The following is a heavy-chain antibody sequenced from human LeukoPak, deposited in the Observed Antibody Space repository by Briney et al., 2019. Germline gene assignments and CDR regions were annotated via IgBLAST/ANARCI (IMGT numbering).Heavy chain of an antibody. V-gene: IGHV4-59*01. CDR1: GGSISSYY. J-gene: IGHJ4*02. CDR2: IYYSGST. D-gene: IGHD6-13*01. Sequence: SETLSLTCTVSGGSISSYYWSWIRQPPGKGLEWIGYIYYSGSTNYNPSLKSRVTISVDMSKNQFSLRLSSVTAADTAVYYCARVTGYMTEDYFDYWGQGTLITVSS. CDR3: ARVTGYMTEDYFDY.